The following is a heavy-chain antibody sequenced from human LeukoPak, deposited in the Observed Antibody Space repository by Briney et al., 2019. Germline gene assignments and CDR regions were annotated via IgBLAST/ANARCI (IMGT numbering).Heavy chain of an antibody. CDR1: GYTFTGYY. V-gene: IGHV1-2*02. D-gene: IGHD3-3*01. Sequence: ASVKVSCKASGYTFTGYYMHWVRQAPGQGLEWMGWINPNSGGTNYAQKFQGRVTMTRDTSISTAYMELSRLRSDDTAVYYCARLIPAYYDFWSGYYRDWGQRTLVTVSS. CDR2: INPNSGGT. J-gene: IGHJ4*02. CDR3: ARLIPAYYDFWSGYYRD.